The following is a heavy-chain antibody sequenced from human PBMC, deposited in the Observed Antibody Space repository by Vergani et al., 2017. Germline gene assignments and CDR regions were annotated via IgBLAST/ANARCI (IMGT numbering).Heavy chain of an antibody. CDR3: ARRSGIVYDIFSGTQYFFDF. CDR2: IYRTGRT. D-gene: IGHD3-9*01. V-gene: IGHV4-38-2*01. CDR1: GFSIDNGYY. Sequence: QVQLQESGPGLVKPSETLSLTCAVPGFSIDNGYYWAWIRQPPGKGVEWIGSIYRTGRTHFNPSLKSRVTISVDTSNNHSSLMLNSLTAADTAVYYCARRSGIVYDIFSGTQYFFDFWGQGTLVTVSS. J-gene: IGHJ4*02.